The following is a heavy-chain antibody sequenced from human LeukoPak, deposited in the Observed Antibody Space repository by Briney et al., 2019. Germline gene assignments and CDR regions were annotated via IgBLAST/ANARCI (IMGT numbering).Heavy chain of an antibody. CDR3: AGVKVKGVATIGGFDY. J-gene: IGHJ4*02. CDR1: GFTFSSYS. D-gene: IGHD5-12*01. CDR2: ISSSSSYI. Sequence: GGSLRLSCAASGFTFSSYSMNWVRQAPGKGLEWVSSISSSSSYIYYADSVKGRFTISRDNAKNSLYLQMNSLRAEDTAVYYCAGVKVKGVATIGGFDYWGQGTLVTVSS. V-gene: IGHV3-21*01.